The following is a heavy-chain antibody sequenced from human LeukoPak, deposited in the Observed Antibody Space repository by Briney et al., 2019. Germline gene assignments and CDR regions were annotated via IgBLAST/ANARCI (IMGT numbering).Heavy chain of an antibody. CDR1: GGTFSSYA. D-gene: IGHD3-22*01. J-gene: IGHJ4*02. CDR3: ASPPYYYDSSGFYFDY. V-gene: IGHV1-69*13. CDR2: IIPIFGTA. Sequence: GASVKVSCKASGGTFSSYAISWVRQAPGQGLEWMGRIIPIFGTANYAQKFQGRVTITADESTSTAYMELSSLRSEDTAVYYCASPPYYYDSSGFYFDYWGQGTLVTVSS.